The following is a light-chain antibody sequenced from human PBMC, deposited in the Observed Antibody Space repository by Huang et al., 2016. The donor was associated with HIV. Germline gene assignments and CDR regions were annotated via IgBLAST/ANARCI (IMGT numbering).Light chain of an antibody. V-gene: IGKV3-15*01. J-gene: IGKJ3*01. Sequence: EIVMTQSPATLSVSPGERATLSCRASQSVSSNLAWYQQKPGQAPRLLIFGASTRATGNPARFSGSGSGTEFTLTISSLQSEDFAVYYCQKYNNWPATFGPGTKVDI. CDR3: QKYNNWPAT. CDR2: GAS. CDR1: QSVSSN.